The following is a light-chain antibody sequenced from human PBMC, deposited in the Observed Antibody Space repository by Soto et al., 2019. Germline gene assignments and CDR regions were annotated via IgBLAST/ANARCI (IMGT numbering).Light chain of an antibody. CDR2: KDS. V-gene: IGLV3-25*02. CDR1: ALPKQY. CDR3: QSKDSSGTYKE. Sequence: SYELTQPPSVSVSPLQTARITCSGDALPKQYAYWYQQKPGQAPVLVIYKDSERPSGIPERFSGSSSGTTVTLTISGVQAEEEADYYCQSKDSSGTYKEFGGGTK. J-gene: IGLJ2*01.